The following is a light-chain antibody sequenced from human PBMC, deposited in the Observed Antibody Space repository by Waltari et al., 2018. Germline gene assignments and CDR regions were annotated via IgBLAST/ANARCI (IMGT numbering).Light chain of an antibody. Sequence: SYELTQPPSVSVSPGQTARINCSGDALPKQFVHWYQQKADQTPVVVIYKDRERLSGIPERFSVSSSGTTATLTISGAQAEDEADYYCQSSDTNRLYVVFGGGTKLTVL. CDR1: ALPKQF. CDR2: KDR. CDR3: QSSDTNRLYVV. J-gene: IGLJ2*01. V-gene: IGLV3-25*03.